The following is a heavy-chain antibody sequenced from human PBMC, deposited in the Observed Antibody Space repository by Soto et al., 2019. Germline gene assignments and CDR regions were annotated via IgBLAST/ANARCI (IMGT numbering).Heavy chain of an antibody. CDR1: GFTFSSYA. J-gene: IGHJ4*02. CDR2: ISGSGGST. Sequence: GGSLRLSCAASGFTFSSYAMSWVRQAPGKGLEWVSAISGSGGSTYCADSVKGRFTISRDNSKNTLYLQMNSLRAEDTAVYYCAKDRGGSGSYIILDYWGQGTLVTVSS. D-gene: IGHD3-10*01. V-gene: IGHV3-23*01. CDR3: AKDRGGSGSYIILDY.